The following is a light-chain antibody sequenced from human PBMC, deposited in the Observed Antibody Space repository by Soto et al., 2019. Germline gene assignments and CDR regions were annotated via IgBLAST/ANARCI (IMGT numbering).Light chain of an antibody. CDR1: SSNIGSNI. J-gene: IGLJ2*01. V-gene: IGLV1-44*01. CDR2: SNS. CDR3: AAWDDSLNGLV. Sequence: QSVLTQPPSASGTPGQRVTISCSGSSSNIGSNIVNWYQQLPGTAPKLLIYSNSQRPSGVPDRFSGSKSGTSASLAISGLQSEDEADYYCAAWDDSLNGLVFGGGTKLTVL.